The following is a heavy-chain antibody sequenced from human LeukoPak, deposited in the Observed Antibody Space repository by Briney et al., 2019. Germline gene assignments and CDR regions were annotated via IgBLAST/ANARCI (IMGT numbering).Heavy chain of an antibody. V-gene: IGHV4-4*07. CDR1: GGSISTFY. CDR3: ARHRSAGSGSYRFDP. D-gene: IGHD3-10*01. CDR2: IHTSGST. Sequence: KTSETLSLTCTVSGGSISTFYWSWIRQPAGKGLEWIGRIHTSGSTNYNPSLKSRVTMSVDTSKNQFSLKLSSVTAADTAVYYCARHRSAGSGSYRFDPWGQGTLVTVSS. J-gene: IGHJ5*02.